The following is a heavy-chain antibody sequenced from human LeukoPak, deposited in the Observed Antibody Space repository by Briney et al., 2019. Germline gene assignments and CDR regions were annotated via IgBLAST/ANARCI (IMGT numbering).Heavy chain of an antibody. D-gene: IGHD2-21*02. CDR3: ARVTGVVTDWFDP. Sequence: GASVKVSCKASGYTFTSYDINWVRQATGQGLEWMGWMDPNSGNTGYAQKFQGRVTMTRNTSISTAYMELSSLRSEDTAVYYCARVTGVVTDWFDPWGQGTLVTVSS. CDR2: MDPNSGNT. J-gene: IGHJ5*02. V-gene: IGHV1-8*01. CDR1: GYTFTSYD.